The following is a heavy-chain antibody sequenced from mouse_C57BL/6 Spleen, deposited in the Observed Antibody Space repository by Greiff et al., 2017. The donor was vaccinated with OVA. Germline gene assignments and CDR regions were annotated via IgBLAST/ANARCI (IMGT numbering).Heavy chain of an antibody. CDR2: IDPSDSYT. Sequence: QVQLQQPGAELVRPGTSVKLSCKASGYTFTSYWMHWVKQRPGQGLEWIGVIDPSDSYTNYNQKFKGKATLTVDTSSSTAYMQLSSLTSEDSAVYYCARGYYYGSSYSYYFDYWGQGTTLTVSS. V-gene: IGHV1-59*01. CDR3: ARGYYYGSSYSYYFDY. D-gene: IGHD1-1*01. CDR1: GYTFTSYW. J-gene: IGHJ2*01.